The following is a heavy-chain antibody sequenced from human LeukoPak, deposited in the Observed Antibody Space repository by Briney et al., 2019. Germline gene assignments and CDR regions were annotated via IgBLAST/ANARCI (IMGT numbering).Heavy chain of an antibody. CDR1: GGSFSGYC. CDR2: ITHSGST. D-gene: IGHD3-22*01. V-gene: IGHV4-34*01. J-gene: IGHJ4*02. CDR3: ARALYDSSGYYYRQGSDY. Sequence: SETLSLTCAVYGGSFSGYCWSWIRQPPGKGLEWIGEITHSGSTNYNPSLKSRVTISVDTSKNQFSLKLSSVTAADTAVYYCARALYDSSGYYYRQGSDYWGQGTLVTVSS.